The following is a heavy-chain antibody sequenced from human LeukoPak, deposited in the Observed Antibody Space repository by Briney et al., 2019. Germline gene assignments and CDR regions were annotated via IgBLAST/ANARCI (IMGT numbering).Heavy chain of an antibody. CDR2: ISYDGSNK. Sequence: GGSLRLSCAASGFTFSSYAMHWVRQAPGKGLEWVAVISYDGSNKYYADSVKGRFTTSRDNSKNTLYLQMNSLRAEDTAVYYCARDIAAAGTTDYWGQGTLVTVSS. V-gene: IGHV3-30-3*01. J-gene: IGHJ4*02. D-gene: IGHD6-13*01. CDR1: GFTFSSYA. CDR3: ARDIAAAGTTDY.